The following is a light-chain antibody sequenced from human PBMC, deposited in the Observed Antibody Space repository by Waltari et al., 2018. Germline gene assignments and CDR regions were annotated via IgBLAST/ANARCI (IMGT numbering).Light chain of an antibody. CDR1: QSVPTNY. Sequence: EIVLTQSLGTLSLSPGERATLSCRAAQSVPTNYLAWYQQKPGQAPRLLFYGASSRATGIPDRFSGSGSGTDFTLTISRLEPEDSAVYYCQQYGSSSWTFGQGTKVEIK. V-gene: IGKV3-20*01. CDR3: QQYGSSSWT. J-gene: IGKJ1*01. CDR2: GAS.